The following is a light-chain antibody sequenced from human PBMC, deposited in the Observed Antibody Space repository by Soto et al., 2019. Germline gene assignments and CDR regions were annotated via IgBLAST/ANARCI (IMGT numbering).Light chain of an antibody. Sequence: QSVLTQPPSASGSPGQSVTISCTGTSSDVGGYNYVSWYQQHPDKAPKLIIYEVSKRPSGVPDRFSGSKSGNTASLTVSGLQAEDEADYYCSSYAGSSTWVFGGGTKLTVL. CDR1: SSDVGGYNY. CDR3: SSYAGSSTWV. J-gene: IGLJ3*02. CDR2: EVS. V-gene: IGLV2-8*01.